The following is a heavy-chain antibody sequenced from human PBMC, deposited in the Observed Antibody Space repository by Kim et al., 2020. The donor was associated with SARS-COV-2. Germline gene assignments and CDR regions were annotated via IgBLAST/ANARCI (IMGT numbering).Heavy chain of an antibody. CDR2: IYYSGST. D-gene: IGHD3-22*01. J-gene: IGHJ4*02. V-gene: IGHV4-39*01. Sequence: SETLSLTCTVSGGSISSSSYYWGWIRQPPGKGLEWIGSIYYSGSTYYNPSLKSRVTISVDTSKNQFSLKLSSVTAADTAVYYCARQYYDSSGYYYSFDYWGQGTLVTVSS. CDR3: ARQYYDSSGYYYSFDY. CDR1: GGSISSSSYY.